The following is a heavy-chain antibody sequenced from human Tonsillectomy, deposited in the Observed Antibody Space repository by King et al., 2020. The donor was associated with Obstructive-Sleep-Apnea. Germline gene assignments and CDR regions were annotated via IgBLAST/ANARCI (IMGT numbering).Heavy chain of an antibody. CDR3: ARRGHQPTLFDY. V-gene: IGHV1-3*01. Sequence: LVQSGAEVKKPGASVKVSCKASGYTFSSYSIHWVRQAPGQTLEWMGWINAGKANTKYSQKFQGRVTLTRDTSTSTAYMELSSLRSEDTAVYYCARRGHQPTLFDYWGQGTQVTVS. CDR2: INAGKANT. D-gene: IGHD3-16*01. CDR1: GYTFSSYS. J-gene: IGHJ4*02.